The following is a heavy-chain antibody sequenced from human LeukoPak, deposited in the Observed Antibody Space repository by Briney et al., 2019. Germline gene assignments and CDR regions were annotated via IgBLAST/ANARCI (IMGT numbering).Heavy chain of an antibody. D-gene: IGHD1-14*01. CDR3: ATEKAWNHGGFDY. CDR2: FDAENDET. Sequence: AASVKVSCKVSEYTVTELSFHWVRQAPGEGLEWMGGFDAENDETIYARKFQGRVTVTQDTSTDTAYMELSSLRSEDTAVCYCATEKAWNHGGFDYWGQGTPVIVSS. CDR1: EYTVTELS. V-gene: IGHV1-24*01. J-gene: IGHJ4*02.